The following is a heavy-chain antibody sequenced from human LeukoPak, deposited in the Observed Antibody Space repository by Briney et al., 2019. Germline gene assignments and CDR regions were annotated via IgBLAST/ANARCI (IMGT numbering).Heavy chain of an antibody. Sequence: PSETLSLTCAVSGCSIRGGPYHWSWIRQHPGKGLEWIGYIHYSGTTYYNPSLKSRVTISVDTSNNQFSLKLSSVSAADTAVYYCARADCSTTCYYFDDWGRGTLVTVSS. V-gene: IGHV4-31*11. J-gene: IGHJ4*02. D-gene: IGHD2-2*01. CDR2: IHYSGTT. CDR1: GCSIRGGPYH. CDR3: ARADCSTTCYYFDD.